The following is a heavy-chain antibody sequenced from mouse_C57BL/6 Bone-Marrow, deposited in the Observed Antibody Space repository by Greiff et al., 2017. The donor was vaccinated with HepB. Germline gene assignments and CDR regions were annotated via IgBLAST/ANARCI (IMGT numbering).Heavy chain of an antibody. CDR3: AETAQALYYFDY. V-gene: IGHV1-55*01. CDR2: IYPGSGNT. Sequence: QVQLQQPGAELVKPGASVKMSCKASGYTFTSYWITWVKQRPGQGLEWIGDIYPGSGNTYYNEKFKGKATLTADKSSSTAYMELRSLTSEDSAVYFCAETAQALYYFDYWGQGTTLTVSS. J-gene: IGHJ2*01. D-gene: IGHD3-2*02. CDR1: GYTFTSYW.